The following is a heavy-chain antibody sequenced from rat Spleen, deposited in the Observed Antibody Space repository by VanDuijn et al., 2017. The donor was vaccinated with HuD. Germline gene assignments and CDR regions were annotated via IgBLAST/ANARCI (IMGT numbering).Heavy chain of an antibody. V-gene: IGHV5-25*01. J-gene: IGHJ2*01. D-gene: IGHD1-8*01. CDR3: AIENYTPDY. CDR1: GFNFSSYY. CDR2: IDTGGSNT. Sequence: EVQLVESGGGLVQPGRSMRLSCAASGFNFSSYYMAWVRQAPTKGLEWVASIDTGGSNTYYRQSVKGRFTISRDNAKSTLYLRMDSLRSEDTATYYCAIENYTPDYWGQGVMVTVSS.